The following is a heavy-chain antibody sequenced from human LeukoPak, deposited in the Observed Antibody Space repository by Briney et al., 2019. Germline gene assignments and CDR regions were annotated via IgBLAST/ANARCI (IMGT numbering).Heavy chain of an antibody. Sequence: SETLSLTCTVSGGSISSYYWSWIRQPPGKGLEWIGYIYYSGSTNYNPSLKSRVTISVDTSKNQFSLKLRSVTAADTAVYYCARAAGYASYNWFDPWGQGTLVTVSS. J-gene: IGHJ5*02. CDR3: ARAAGYASYNWFDP. V-gene: IGHV4-59*01. D-gene: IGHD3-10*01. CDR1: GGSISSYY. CDR2: IYYSGST.